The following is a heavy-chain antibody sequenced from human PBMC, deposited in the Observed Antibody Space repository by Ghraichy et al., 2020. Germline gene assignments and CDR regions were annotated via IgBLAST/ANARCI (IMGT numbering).Heavy chain of an antibody. CDR2: INSDGSST. J-gene: IGHJ1*01. CDR1: GFTVTNYW. CDR3: ARAGRSTSEYFQH. V-gene: IGHV3-74*01. Sequence: GESLNISCEASGFTVTNYWMHWVRQAPGKGLVWVLRINSDGSSTSYADSVKGRFTISRDNAKNTLYLQMNSLRAEDTAVYYCARAGRSTSEYFQHWGQGTLVTVSS. D-gene: IGHD1-26*01.